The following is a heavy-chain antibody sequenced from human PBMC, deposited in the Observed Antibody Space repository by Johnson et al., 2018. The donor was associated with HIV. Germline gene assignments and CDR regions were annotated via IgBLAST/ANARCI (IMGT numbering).Heavy chain of an antibody. CDR3: ARGRISMTVVDLRGGGFDI. V-gene: IGHV3-30-3*01. Sequence: QEKLVESGGGVVQPGRSLRLSCAASGFTFSSYAMHCVRQAPGEGLEWVAVISSDGGAEYYADSVKGCFTISRANSNNTLYLQMSSLRVEDTAVYVCARGRISMTVVDLRGGGFDIWGQGTKVTVSS. D-gene: IGHD3-22*01. CDR1: GFTFSSYA. J-gene: IGHJ3*02. CDR2: ISSDGGAE.